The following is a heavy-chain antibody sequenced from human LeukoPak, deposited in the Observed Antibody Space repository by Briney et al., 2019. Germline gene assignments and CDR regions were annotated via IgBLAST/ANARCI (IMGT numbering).Heavy chain of an antibody. D-gene: IGHD6-19*01. CDR2: ISSGSTI. CDR1: GFTFSSYE. J-gene: IGHJ4*02. Sequence: PGGSLRLSCAAAGFTFSSYEMNWVRQAPGQGLPWVSYISSGSTIYDADSVKGRFTISRDNAKNSLYLQMNSLRAEDTAVYYCARESIAVAGAPFDYWGQGTLVTVSS. CDR3: ARESIAVAGAPFDY. V-gene: IGHV3-48*03.